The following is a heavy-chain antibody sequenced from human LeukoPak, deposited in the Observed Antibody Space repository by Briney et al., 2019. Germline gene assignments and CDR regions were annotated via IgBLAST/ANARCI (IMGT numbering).Heavy chain of an antibody. J-gene: IGHJ4*02. CDR2: IYHSGST. Sequence: PSETLSLTCTVSGGSISSSSYYWGWIRQPPGKGLEWIGEIYHSGSTNYNPSLKSRVTISVDKSKNQFSLKLSSVTAADTAVYYCARVGQLWTDYWGQGTLVTVSS. CDR3: ARVGQLWTDY. D-gene: IGHD5-18*01. CDR1: GGSISSSSYY. V-gene: IGHV4-39*07.